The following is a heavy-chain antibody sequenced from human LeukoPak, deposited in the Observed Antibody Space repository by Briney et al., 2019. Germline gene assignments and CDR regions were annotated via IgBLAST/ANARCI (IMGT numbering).Heavy chain of an antibody. V-gene: IGHV3-30*18. D-gene: IGHD1-26*01. CDR2: ISYDGSNK. CDR3: GEDIAGAGIYVGGCKIDV. Sequence: PGRSLRLSCAASGFTFSSYGMHWVRQAPGKGLEWVAVISYDGSNKYYADSVKGRYTIYRDNSKNTLYLQMNSLRAEDTAVYYCGEDIAGAGIYVGGCKIDVWGQGTTVTVSS. J-gene: IGHJ6*02. CDR1: GFTFSSYG.